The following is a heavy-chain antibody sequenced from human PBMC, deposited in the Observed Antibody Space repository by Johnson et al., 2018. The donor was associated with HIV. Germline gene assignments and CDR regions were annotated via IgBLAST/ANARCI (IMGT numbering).Heavy chain of an antibody. CDR3: AKDLRRGSGSYSGADAFDI. CDR1: GFTFSSYA. CDR2: ISYDGSNK. Sequence: QVQLVESGGGVVQPGRSLRLSCAASGFTFSSYAMHWVRQAPGKGLEWVAFISYDGSNKYYAGSVKGRFTVSRDNSKNTLYLQMNSLRAEDTAVYYCAKDLRRGSGSYSGADAFDIWGQGTMVTVSS. V-gene: IGHV3-30-3*01. D-gene: IGHD1-26*01. J-gene: IGHJ3*02.